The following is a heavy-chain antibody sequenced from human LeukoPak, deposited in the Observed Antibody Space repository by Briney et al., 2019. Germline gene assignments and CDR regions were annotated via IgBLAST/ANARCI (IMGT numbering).Heavy chain of an antibody. CDR2: IKQDGSAK. CDR1: GFTFSSNW. CDR3: ARDGALSVGVFDI. Sequence: QSGGSLRLSCAASGFTFSSNWMTWVRQAPGKGLEWVANIKQDGSAKDYVDSVKGRVTISRDNAKNSLYLQMNSLRNEDTAVYYCARDGALSVGVFDIWGQGTMVTVSS. J-gene: IGHJ3*02. D-gene: IGHD1-26*01. V-gene: IGHV3-7*04.